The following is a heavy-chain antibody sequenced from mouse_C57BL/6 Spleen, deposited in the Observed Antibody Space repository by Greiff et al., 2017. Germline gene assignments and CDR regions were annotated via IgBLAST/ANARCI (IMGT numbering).Heavy chain of an antibody. CDR3: ARRDSYGGFAY. V-gene: IGHV5-6*02. CDR1: GFTFSSYG. D-gene: IGHD3-3*01. J-gene: IGHJ3*01. CDR2: ISSGGSYT. Sequence: EVKLMESGGDLVKPGGSLKLSCAASGFTFSSYGMSWVRQTPDKRLEWVATISSGGSYTYYPDSVKGRFTISRDNAKNTLYLQVSSLKSEDTAMYYCARRDSYGGFAYWGQGTLVTVSA.